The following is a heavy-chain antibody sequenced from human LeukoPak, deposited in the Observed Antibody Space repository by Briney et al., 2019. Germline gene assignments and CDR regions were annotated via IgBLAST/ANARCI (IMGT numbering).Heavy chain of an antibody. V-gene: IGHV4-34*01. CDR1: GGSFSGYY. D-gene: IGHD3-3*01. Sequence: SETLSLTCAVYGGSFSGYYWSWIRQPPGKGLEWIGEINHSGSTNYNPSLKSRVTISVDTSKNQFSLKLSSVTAADTAVYYCARIVVPAAIRAYYDFWSGYPAHYFDYWGQGTLVTVSS. J-gene: IGHJ4*02. CDR2: INHSGST. CDR3: ARIVVPAAIRAYYDFWSGYPAHYFDY.